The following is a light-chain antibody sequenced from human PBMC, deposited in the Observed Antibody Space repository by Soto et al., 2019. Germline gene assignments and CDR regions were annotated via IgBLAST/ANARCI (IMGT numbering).Light chain of an antibody. CDR2: GAS. CDR1: QSVRDN. CDR3: QQYNNWPPYT. Sequence: EIVMTQSPATLSLSPGERATLSCRASQSVRDNLAWYQQKPGQIPRLLVYGASTRATGVPARFSGGGSGTEFTLTISSLQSEDFAVYYCQQYNNWPPYTFGQGTKVEIK. J-gene: IGKJ2*01. V-gene: IGKV3-15*01.